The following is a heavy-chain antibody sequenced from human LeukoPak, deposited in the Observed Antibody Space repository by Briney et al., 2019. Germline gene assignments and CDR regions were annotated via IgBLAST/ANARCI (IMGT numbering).Heavy chain of an antibody. CDR1: GFTFSDYY. V-gene: IGHV3-11*01. CDR2: ISSSGSTI. D-gene: IGHD1-26*01. CDR3: ARDVEIVGATSEDQTSDAFDI. Sequence: GGSLRLSCAASGFTFSDYYMSWIRQAPGKGLEWVSYISSSGSTIYYADSVKGRFTISRDNAKNSLYLQMNSLRAEDTAVYYCARDVEIVGATSEDQTSDAFDIWGQGTMVTVSS. J-gene: IGHJ3*02.